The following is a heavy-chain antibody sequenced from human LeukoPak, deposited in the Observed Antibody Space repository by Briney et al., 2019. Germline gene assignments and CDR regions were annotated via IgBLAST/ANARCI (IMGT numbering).Heavy chain of an antibody. CDR1: GYSFTSYW. CDR2: IYPGDSDT. Sequence: GESLKISCKGSGYSFTSYWIGWVRQMSGKGLEWMGIIYPGDSDTTYSPSFQGQVTISADKSISTAYLQWSSLKASDTAMYYCARRLVGAADAFDIWGQGTMVTVSS. CDR3: ARRLVGAADAFDI. D-gene: IGHD1-26*01. J-gene: IGHJ3*02. V-gene: IGHV5-51*01.